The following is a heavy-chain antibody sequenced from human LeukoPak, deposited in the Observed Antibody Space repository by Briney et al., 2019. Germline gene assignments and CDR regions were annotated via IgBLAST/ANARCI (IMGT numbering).Heavy chain of an antibody. Sequence: GASVKVSCKAPGYTFTGYYMHWVRQAPGQGLEWVGWINSNNGGTSYAQKFQGRVTMTRDTSITTAYMELPSLTSDGTAVYYCARGYSSPVPNFDYWGQGTLVTVSS. V-gene: IGHV1-2*02. CDR3: ARGYSSPVPNFDY. D-gene: IGHD6-19*01. CDR1: GYTFTGYY. J-gene: IGHJ4*02. CDR2: INSNNGGT.